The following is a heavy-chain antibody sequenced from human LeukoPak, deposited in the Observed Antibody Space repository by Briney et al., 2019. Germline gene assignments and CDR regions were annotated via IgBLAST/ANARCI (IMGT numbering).Heavy chain of an antibody. CDR1: GGSFSGYY. J-gene: IGHJ4*02. Sequence: SETLSLTCAVYGGSFSGYYWSWIRQPPGKGLEWIGEINHSGSTNYNPSLKSRVTISVDKSKNQFSLKLSSVTAADTAVYYCARRNSGSLDYWGQGTLVTVSS. V-gene: IGHV4-34*01. CDR2: INHSGST. CDR3: ARRNSGSLDY. D-gene: IGHD1-26*01.